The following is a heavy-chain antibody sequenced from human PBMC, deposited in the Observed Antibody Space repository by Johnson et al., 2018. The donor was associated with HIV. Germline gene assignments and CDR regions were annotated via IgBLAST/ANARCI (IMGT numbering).Heavy chain of an antibody. J-gene: IGHJ3*02. Sequence: VQLVESGGGLVQPGGSLRLSCAASGFTFSPYWVHWVRQAPGKGLEWVSGISWNSGSIGYADSVKGRFTISRDNSKNTLYLQMNSLRAEDTAVYYCARGMARIAFDIWGQGTMVTVSS. CDR1: GFTFSPYW. CDR2: ISWNSGSI. V-gene: IGHV3-74*02. CDR3: ARGMARIAFDI. D-gene: IGHD5-24*01.